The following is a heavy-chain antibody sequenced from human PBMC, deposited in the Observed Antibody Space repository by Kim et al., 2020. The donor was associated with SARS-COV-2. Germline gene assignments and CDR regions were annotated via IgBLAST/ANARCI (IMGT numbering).Heavy chain of an antibody. V-gene: IGHV3-21*06. Sequence: YDDWVEGRVTMSRDNAKNSRYLQMSSMRTEDTAIYYCAALDTVQVPGGIWGQGTLVTVSS. J-gene: IGHJ4*02. D-gene: IGHD3-10*01. CDR3: AALDTVQVPGGI.